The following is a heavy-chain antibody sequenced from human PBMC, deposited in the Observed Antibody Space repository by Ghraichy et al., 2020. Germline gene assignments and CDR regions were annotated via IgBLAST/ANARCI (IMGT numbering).Heavy chain of an antibody. V-gene: IGHV3-21*01. CDR1: GFTFSSYS. D-gene: IGHD5-18*01. CDR3: ARDGATVVRIQLWFGKSRPNYYGMDV. J-gene: IGHJ6*02. Sequence: GGSLRLSCAASGFTFSSYSMNWVRQAPGKGLEWVSSISSSSSYIYYADSVKGRFTISRDNAKNSLYLQMNSLRAEDTAVYYCARDGATVVRIQLWFGKSRPNYYGMDVWGQGTTVTVSS. CDR2: ISSSSSYI.